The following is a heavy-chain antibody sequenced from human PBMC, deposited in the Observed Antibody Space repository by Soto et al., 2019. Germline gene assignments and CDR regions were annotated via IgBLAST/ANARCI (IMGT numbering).Heavy chain of an antibody. CDR1: GGSISSSSYY. V-gene: IGHV4-39*01. CDR2: IYYSGST. Sequence: PSETLSLTCTVSGGSISSSSYYWGWIRQPPGKGLEWIGSIYYSGSTYYNPSLKSRVTISVDTSKNQFSLKLSSVTAADTAVYYCARQRVVVVITHLFDYWGQGTLVTVSS. J-gene: IGHJ4*02. D-gene: IGHD3-22*01. CDR3: ARQRVVVVITHLFDY.